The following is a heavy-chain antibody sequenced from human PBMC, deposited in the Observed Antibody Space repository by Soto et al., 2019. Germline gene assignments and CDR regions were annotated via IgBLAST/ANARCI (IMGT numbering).Heavy chain of an antibody. CDR3: ARGRYGDY. Sequence: QVHLVQSGAEVKKPGASVKVSCKASGYTFTSYGITWVRQAPGQGLEWMGWISAHNGNTDYAQKLQGRVIVTRDTPTSTAYMELRSLISDDTAVYYCARGRYGDYCGQGALVTVSS. D-gene: IGHD1-1*01. CDR1: GYTFTSYG. V-gene: IGHV1-18*01. CDR2: ISAHNGNT. J-gene: IGHJ4*02.